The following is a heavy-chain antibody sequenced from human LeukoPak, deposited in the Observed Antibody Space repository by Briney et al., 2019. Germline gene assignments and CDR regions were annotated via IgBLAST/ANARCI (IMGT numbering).Heavy chain of an antibody. V-gene: IGHV1-69*04. D-gene: IGHD3-9*01. CDR2: IIPILGIA. Sequence: ASVKVSCKASGGTFSSYAISWVRQAPGQGLEWMGRIIPILGIANYAQKFQGRVTITADKSTSTAYMELSSLRSEDTAVYYCAREERLSDILTGYRHPFDYWGQGTLVTVSS. CDR1: GGTFSSYA. CDR3: AREERLSDILTGYRHPFDY. J-gene: IGHJ4*02.